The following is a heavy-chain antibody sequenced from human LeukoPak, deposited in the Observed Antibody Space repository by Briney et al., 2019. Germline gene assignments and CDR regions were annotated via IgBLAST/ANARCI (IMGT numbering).Heavy chain of an antibody. Sequence: GGSLRLSCAASGFTLSTNCMTWVRQAPGKGLEWVSTIYSGGTTYYSDSVMGRFTISRHNSRNTLYLQMNSLRAEDTAVYYCARVDTVMAYYFDLWGQGTLVTVSS. CDR1: GFTLSTNC. CDR3: ARVDTVMAYYFDL. J-gene: IGHJ4*02. D-gene: IGHD5-18*01. V-gene: IGHV3-53*04. CDR2: IYSGGTT.